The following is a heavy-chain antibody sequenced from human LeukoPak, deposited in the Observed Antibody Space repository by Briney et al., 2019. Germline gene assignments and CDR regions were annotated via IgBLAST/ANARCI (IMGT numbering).Heavy chain of an antibody. CDR1: GESLSGYY. CDR2: INDSGST. CDR3: ARVYFDYDTSGYPGHFDY. J-gene: IGHJ4*02. D-gene: IGHD3-22*01. V-gene: IGHV4-34*01. Sequence: SETLSVTCAGYGESLSGYYWSWIRQSPGKGLEWIGEINDSGSTNYNPSLKSRVTISVDTSKNQFSLKLSSVTAADTAVYYCARVYFDYDTSGYPGHFDYWGQGTLVTVSS.